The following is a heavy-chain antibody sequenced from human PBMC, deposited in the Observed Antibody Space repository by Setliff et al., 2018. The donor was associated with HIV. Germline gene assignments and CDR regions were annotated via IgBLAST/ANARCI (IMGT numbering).Heavy chain of an antibody. J-gene: IGHJ3*02. D-gene: IGHD3-3*02. CDR2: ISGSGIST. CDR1: GFTFSSFA. CDR3: AKGLSAFPPHGGFDK. Sequence: PGGSLRLSCAASGFTFSSFAMSWVRQAPGKGLEWVSLISGSGISTHYAYSVKGRFSMSRDNSKNTLSLQMNSLRAEDTAVYYCAKGLSAFPPHGGFDKWGQGTMVTVSS. V-gene: IGHV3-23*01.